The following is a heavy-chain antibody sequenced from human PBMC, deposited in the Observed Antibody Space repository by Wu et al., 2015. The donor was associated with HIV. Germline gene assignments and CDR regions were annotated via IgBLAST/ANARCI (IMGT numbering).Heavy chain of an antibody. Sequence: QVQLVQSGAEVKKPGASVKVSCKASGYTFTDYFMHWVRQAPGQGLEWMGWINPNSGGTDYAQKFQGRVTVSRDTSISTVYMELSSLRFDDTAMYYCARAPFVQHAGYDWVFGHWGQGTLVTVSS. CDR2: INPNSGGT. D-gene: IGHD5-12*01. CDR1: GYTFTDYF. J-gene: IGHJ5*02. V-gene: IGHV1-2*02. CDR3: ARAPFVQHAGYDWVFGH.